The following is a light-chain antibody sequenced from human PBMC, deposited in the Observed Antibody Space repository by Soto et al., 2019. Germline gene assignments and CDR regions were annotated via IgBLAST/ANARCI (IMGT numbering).Light chain of an antibody. CDR1: QSVSSSY. CDR2: GAS. V-gene: IGKV3-20*01. Sequence: EIVLTQSPGTLSLSPGERATLSCRASQSVSSSYLDWYQQKPGQAPRLLIYGASSRATGIPDRFSGSGSGTDFTLTISRLEPADFAVYYCQQYGSSYTFGQGTKLEIK. J-gene: IGKJ2*01. CDR3: QQYGSSYT.